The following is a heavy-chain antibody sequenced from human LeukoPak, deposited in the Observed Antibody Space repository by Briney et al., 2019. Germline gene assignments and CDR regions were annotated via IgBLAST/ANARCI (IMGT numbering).Heavy chain of an antibody. D-gene: IGHD6-19*01. CDR1: GFTFSSYS. V-gene: IGHV3-21*01. J-gene: IGHJ4*02. CDR2: ISSSSSYI. Sequence: GGSLRPSCAASGFTFSSYSMNWVRQAPGKGLEWVSSISSSSSYIYYADSVKGRFTISRDNAKNSLYLQMNSLRAEDTAVYYCARDFHSSGWYDYWGQGTLVTVSS. CDR3: ARDFHSSGWYDY.